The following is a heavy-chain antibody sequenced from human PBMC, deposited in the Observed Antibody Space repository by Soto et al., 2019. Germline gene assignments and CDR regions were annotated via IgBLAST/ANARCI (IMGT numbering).Heavy chain of an antibody. D-gene: IGHD4-17*01. V-gene: IGHV1-18*01. CDR1: GYTFTSYG. Sequence: ASVKVSCKASGYTFTSYGISWVRQAPGQGLEWMGWISAYNGNTNYAQKLQGRVTMTTDTSTSTAYMELRSLRSDDTAVYYCARDLDDYGDYDAPFDYWGQGTLVTVSS. CDR3: ARDLDDYGDYDAPFDY. J-gene: IGHJ4*02. CDR2: ISAYNGNT.